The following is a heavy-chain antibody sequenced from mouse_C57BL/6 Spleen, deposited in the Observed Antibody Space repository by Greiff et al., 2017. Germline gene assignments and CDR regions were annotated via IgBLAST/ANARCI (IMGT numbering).Heavy chain of an antibody. V-gene: IGHV1-64*01. Sequence: VQLQQPGAELVKPGASVKLSCKASGYTFTSYWMHWVKQRPGQGLEWIGMIHPDGGSTDYNEKFKSKATMTVDKSSHTAYLQLSSLTSEDSAVFSCGRHGNVGYWGQGTTLTVAS. CDR1: GYTFTSYW. D-gene: IGHD2-1*01. J-gene: IGHJ2*01. CDR3: GRHGNVGY. CDR2: IHPDGGST.